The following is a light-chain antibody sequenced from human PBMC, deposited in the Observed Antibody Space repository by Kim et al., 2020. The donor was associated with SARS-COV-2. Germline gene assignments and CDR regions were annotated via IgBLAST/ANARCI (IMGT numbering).Light chain of an antibody. V-gene: IGLV3-19*01. J-gene: IGLJ2*01. CDR1: SLRSYY. Sequence: SSELTQDPAVSVALGQTVRITCQGDSLRSYYATWYQQKPRQAPLLVIFGRNNRPSGIPDRFSGSTSGNTASLTISGAQAEDEADFSCESRDSGDNVVFGGGTKLTVL. CDR3: ESRDSGDNVV. CDR2: GRN.